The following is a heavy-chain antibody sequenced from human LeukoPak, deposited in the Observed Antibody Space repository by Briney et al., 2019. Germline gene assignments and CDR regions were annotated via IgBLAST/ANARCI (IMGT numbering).Heavy chain of an antibody. D-gene: IGHD2-15*01. J-gene: IGHJ6*03. CDR1: GGSFSGLY. V-gene: IGHV4-34*01. CDR2: IHHSGST. Sequence: SSETLSLTCAVYGGSFSGLYSSWIRQPQGKGLGWIGEIHHSGSTNYNPSLKSRIAISVDTSKNQYSLKLSSVTAGDTAVYYCARGRGYIRYYYYYMDVWDKGTTVTVSS. CDR3: ARGRGYIRYYYYYMDV.